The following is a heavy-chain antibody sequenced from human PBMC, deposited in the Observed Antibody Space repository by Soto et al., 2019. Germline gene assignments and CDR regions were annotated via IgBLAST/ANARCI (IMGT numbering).Heavy chain of an antibody. CDR2: IGTAGDT. CDR1: GFTFSSYD. Sequence: PGGSLRLSCAASGFTFSSYDMHWVRQATGKGLEWVSAIGTAGDTYYPGSVKGRFTISRENAKNSLYLQMNSLRAGDTAVYYCERLIRITILGVVTDTRMAVWAKGTTLTVS. CDR3: ERLIRITILGVVTDTRMAV. D-gene: IGHD3-3*01. V-gene: IGHV3-13*01. J-gene: IGHJ6*03.